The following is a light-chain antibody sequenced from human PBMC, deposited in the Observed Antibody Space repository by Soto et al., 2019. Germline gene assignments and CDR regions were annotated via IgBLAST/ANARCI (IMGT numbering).Light chain of an antibody. Sequence: EIVLTQSPATLSLSPGDTATLSCRASQSVSRYLAWYQQKPGQAPRLLIYDASTRATGIPARFSGSGSGTAFTLTIGSLQPEDFAVYYCQQRSNWPRTFGQGTKVEIK. CDR1: QSVSRY. CDR3: QQRSNWPRT. CDR2: DAS. V-gene: IGKV3-11*01. J-gene: IGKJ2*01.